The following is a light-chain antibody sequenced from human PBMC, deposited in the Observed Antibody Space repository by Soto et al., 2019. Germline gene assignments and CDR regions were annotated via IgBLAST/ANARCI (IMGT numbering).Light chain of an antibody. J-gene: IGLJ1*01. Sequence: QSVLTQPPSASGSPGQSVTISCIGTSSDVGDYDYVSWYQHHPGKAPKLIIYEVSKRPSGVPDRFSGSKSGNTASLTVSGLQAEDEADYYCTSYAGSNNFCVFGTGT. CDR2: EVS. CDR1: SSDVGDYDY. CDR3: TSYAGSNNFCV. V-gene: IGLV2-8*01.